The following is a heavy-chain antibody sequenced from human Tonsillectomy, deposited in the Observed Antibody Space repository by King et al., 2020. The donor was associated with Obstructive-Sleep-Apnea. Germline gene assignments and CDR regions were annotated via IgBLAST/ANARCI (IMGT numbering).Heavy chain of an antibody. D-gene: IGHD6-19*01. CDR2: IKQDGSEK. V-gene: IGHV3-7*01. CDR3: ARLPAESSGWPFDY. J-gene: IGHJ4*02. Sequence: VQLVESGGGLVQPGGSLRLSCVASGFTFSTYWMSWVRQAPGKGLGWVANIKQDGSEKYYVDSLKGRFTISRDNAKNSLQLQMNSLRAEETAVYYCARLPAESSGWPFDYWGQGTLVTVSS. CDR1: GFTFSTYW.